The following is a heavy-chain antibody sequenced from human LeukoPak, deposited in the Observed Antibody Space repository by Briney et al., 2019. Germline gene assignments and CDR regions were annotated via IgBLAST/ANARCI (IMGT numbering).Heavy chain of an antibody. V-gene: IGHV4-39*07. CDR2: IYYSGST. CDR3: ARDGYNPIDY. Sequence: SETLSLTCSVSGGSISSSSYYWGWIRQPPGKGLEWIGTIYYSGSTYYNSSLKSRVTISVDTSKNQFSLKLSSVTAADTVVYYCARDGYNPIDYWGQGTLVTVSS. J-gene: IGHJ4*02. CDR1: GGSISSSSYY. D-gene: IGHD5-24*01.